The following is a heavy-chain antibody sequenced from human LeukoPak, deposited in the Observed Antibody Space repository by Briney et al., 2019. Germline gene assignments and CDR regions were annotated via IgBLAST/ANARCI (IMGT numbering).Heavy chain of an antibody. Sequence: SETLSLTCTVSGGSISGNLWSWIRQPAGKGLEWIGRIYPSGTTNYSPSLKSRVTISVDTSKNQFSLKLSSVTAADTAVYYCARGNNNDHLAWFDPWGQGTLVTVSS. J-gene: IGHJ5*02. CDR3: ARGNNNDHLAWFDP. CDR1: GGSISGNL. CDR2: IYPSGTT. D-gene: IGHD2-8*01. V-gene: IGHV4-4*07.